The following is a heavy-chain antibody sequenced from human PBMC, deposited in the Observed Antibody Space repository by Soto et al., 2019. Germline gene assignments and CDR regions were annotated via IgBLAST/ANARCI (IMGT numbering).Heavy chain of an antibody. CDR1: GYTFSNFG. J-gene: IGHJ4*02. CDR2: ITPYNGNA. Sequence: GPEVESPGASVKVSCKASGYTFSNFGINWVRQAPGQGLEWMGWITPYNGNANYAQKHQDRLTITTDTSTNTAYLELRSLRSDDTAVYFCARARIYSGAYHDYWGQGTLVTVSS. V-gene: IGHV1-18*04. CDR3: ARARIYSGAYHDY. D-gene: IGHD1-26*01.